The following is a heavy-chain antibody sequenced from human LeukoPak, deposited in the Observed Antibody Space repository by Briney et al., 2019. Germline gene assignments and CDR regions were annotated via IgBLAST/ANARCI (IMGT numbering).Heavy chain of an antibody. D-gene: IGHD2-8*01. Sequence: ASVKVSCKASGYTFTSYGISWVRQAPGQGLEWMGWIRAYNGNTNYAQKLQGRVTMTTDTSTSTAYMELRSLRSGDTAVYYCARGSKGRRLGDIVLMVYATSVDYWGQGTLVTVSS. J-gene: IGHJ4*02. CDR1: GYTFTSYG. CDR3: ARGSKGRRLGDIVLMVYATSVDY. V-gene: IGHV1-18*01. CDR2: IRAYNGNT.